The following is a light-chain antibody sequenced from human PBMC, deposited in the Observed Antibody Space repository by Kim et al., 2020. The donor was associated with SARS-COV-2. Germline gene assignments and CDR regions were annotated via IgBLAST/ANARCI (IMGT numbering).Light chain of an antibody. V-gene: IGLV2-18*02. Sequence: QSALTQPPSVSGSPGQSVTISCTGTSSDIGSYNRISWYQQPPGTAPKLMIYDDNNRPSGVPDRFSGSKSGNTASLTISGLQSEDEADYYCSAYTVGTPYVFGTGTKFTVL. CDR2: DDN. CDR3: SAYTVGTPYV. J-gene: IGLJ1*01. CDR1: SSDIGSYNR.